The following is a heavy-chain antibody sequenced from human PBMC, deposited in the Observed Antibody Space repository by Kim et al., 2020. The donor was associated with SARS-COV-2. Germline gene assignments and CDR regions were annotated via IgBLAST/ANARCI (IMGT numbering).Heavy chain of an antibody. CDR2: VSSDGKNT. J-gene: IGHJ6*02. Sequence: GGSLRLSCSASGFSFKNYAMHWVRQAPGKGLEYVSGVSSDGKNTRYGDSVKGRFTVSRDNSRNTVYLQASGLRGEDTAVYICVQAGPGEFSYGMHVWGQG. CDR1: GFSFKNYA. V-gene: IGHV3-64D*09. D-gene: IGHD3-10*01. CDR3: VQAGPGEFSYGMHV.